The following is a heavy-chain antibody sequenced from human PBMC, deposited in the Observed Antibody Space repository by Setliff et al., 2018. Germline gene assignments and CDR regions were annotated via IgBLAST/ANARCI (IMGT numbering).Heavy chain of an antibody. CDR3: ARDRGSGSYFLRYFDY. D-gene: IGHD1-26*01. CDR2: ISSSSSTI. J-gene: IGHJ4*02. Sequence: GGSLRLSCSASGFTFGDYYMSWIRQAPGKGLEWVSYISSSSSTIYYADSVKGRFTISRDNAKNSLYLQMNSLRAEDTAVYYCARDRGSGSYFLRYFDYWGQGTLVTVSS. V-gene: IGHV3-11*04. CDR1: GFTFGDYY.